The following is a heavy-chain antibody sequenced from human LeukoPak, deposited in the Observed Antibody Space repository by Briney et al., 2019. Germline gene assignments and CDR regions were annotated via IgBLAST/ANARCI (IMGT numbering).Heavy chain of an antibody. CDR3: ATLVATTRFDY. CDR1: GFTLSSYW. CDR2: IKQNGSEK. V-gene: IGHV3-7*01. D-gene: IGHD5-12*01. J-gene: IGHJ4*02. Sequence: GGSLSLSCAASGFTLSSYWLSWVRQAPGKGLEGVANIKQNGSEKYYVDSVKGRVTISRDNAKNSLYLQMNSLRAEDTAVYYCATLVATTRFDYWGQGTLATVSS.